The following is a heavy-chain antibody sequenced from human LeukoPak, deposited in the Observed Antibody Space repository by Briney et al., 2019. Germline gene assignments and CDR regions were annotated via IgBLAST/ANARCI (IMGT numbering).Heavy chain of an antibody. CDR2: ISSSGSTI. J-gene: IGHJ4*02. CDR1: GFTVSDYY. CDR3: ARDVLYANGYFDY. D-gene: IGHD2-8*01. Sequence: GGSLRLSCAASGFTVSDYYMSWIRQAPGKGLEWVSYISSSGSTIYYADSVKGRFTISRDNAKNSLYLQMNSLRAKDTAVYYCARDVLYANGYFDYWGQGTLVTVSS. V-gene: IGHV3-11*01.